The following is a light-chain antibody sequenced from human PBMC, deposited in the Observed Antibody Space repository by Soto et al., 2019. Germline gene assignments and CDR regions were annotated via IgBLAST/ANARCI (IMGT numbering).Light chain of an antibody. Sequence: DIQMTQSPSTLSAAVEDRVTITCRASQSISTWLAWYQQKPGKAPKLLIYDASSLESGVPSRFSGSGSGTEFTLTISSLQPEDFASYYCQQYNSYSTFGQGTKVDI. J-gene: IGKJ1*01. V-gene: IGKV1-5*01. CDR1: QSISTW. CDR2: DAS. CDR3: QQYNSYST.